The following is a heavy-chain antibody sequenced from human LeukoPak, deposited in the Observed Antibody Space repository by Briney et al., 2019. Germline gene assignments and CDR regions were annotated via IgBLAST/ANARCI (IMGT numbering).Heavy chain of an antibody. D-gene: IGHD6-13*01. V-gene: IGHV1-46*01. CDR1: GYTFTSYY. CDR2: INPSGGST. Sequence: EASVKVSCKASGYTFTSYYMHWVRQAPGQGLEWMGIINPSGGSTSYAQKFQGRVTMTRDTSTSTVYLELSSLRSEDTAVYYCAGDPDAAPGIAAAGTPPLDYWGQGTLVTVSS. CDR3: AGDPDAAPGIAAAGTPPLDY. J-gene: IGHJ4*02.